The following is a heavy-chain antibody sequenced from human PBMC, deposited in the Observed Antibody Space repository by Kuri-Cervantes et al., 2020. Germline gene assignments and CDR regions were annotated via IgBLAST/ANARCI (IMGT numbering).Heavy chain of an antibody. D-gene: IGHD3-16*01. V-gene: IGHV3-43*01. CDR1: GFTFDDYT. CDR2: ISWDGDST. CDR3: AKSGALRGDYYHLDV. J-gene: IGHJ6*03. Sequence: GESLKISCAASGFTFDDYTMHWVRQVPGKGLEWVSLISWDGDSTYYADSVKGRFTISRDSSKNSLFLQMNSLRTEDTALYYCAKSGALRGDYYHLDVWGKGTTVTVSS.